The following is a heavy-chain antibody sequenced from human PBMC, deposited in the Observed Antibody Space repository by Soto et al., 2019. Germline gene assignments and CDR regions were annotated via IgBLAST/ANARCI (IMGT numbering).Heavy chain of an antibody. Sequence: EVRLLESGGGLVQPGGSLRLSCAASGFTFSVYAMSWVRQAPGKGLEWVSGISGSGDSTHYADSVKGRFTVSRDNSKSMLYLQPNRLRAEDTALYYCAKDLYGGFTYWGQGTLVTVSS. CDR1: GFTFSVYA. D-gene: IGHD3-10*01. V-gene: IGHV3-23*01. CDR3: AKDLYGGFTY. CDR2: ISGSGDST. J-gene: IGHJ4*02.